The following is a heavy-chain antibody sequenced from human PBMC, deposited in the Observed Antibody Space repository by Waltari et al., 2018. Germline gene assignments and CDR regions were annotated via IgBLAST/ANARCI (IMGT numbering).Heavy chain of an antibody. CDR3: ARVLKYYYDSSGYYYFDY. V-gene: IGHV3-9*01. D-gene: IGHD3-22*01. CDR2: ISWNSGSI. CDR1: GFTFDDYA. Sequence: EVQLVESGGGLVQPGRSLRLSCAASGFTFDDYAMHWVRQAPGKGLEWVSGISWNSGSIGYADSVKGRFTISRDNAKNSLYLQMNSLRAEDTALYYCARVLKYYYDSSGYYYFDYWGQGTLVTVSS. J-gene: IGHJ4*02.